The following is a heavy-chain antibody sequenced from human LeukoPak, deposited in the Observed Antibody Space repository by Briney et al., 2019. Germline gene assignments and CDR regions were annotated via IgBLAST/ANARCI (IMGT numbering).Heavy chain of an antibody. Sequence: SETLSLTCTVSGASISDYYWMWIRQPPGKGLEWIGYIYYTGSTNSNPSLKSRVVMSVDMSENQFSLSLTSVSAADSALYYCAGAYGDTYYDFWGQGTLVSVSS. CDR1: GASISDYY. V-gene: IGHV4-59*01. J-gene: IGHJ4*02. CDR2: IYYTGST. CDR3: AGAYGDTYYDF. D-gene: IGHD4/OR15-4a*01.